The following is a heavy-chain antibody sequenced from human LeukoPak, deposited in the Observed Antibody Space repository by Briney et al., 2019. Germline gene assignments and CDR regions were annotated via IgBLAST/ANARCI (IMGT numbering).Heavy chain of an antibody. V-gene: IGHV1-46*01. Sequence: ASVKVSCKASGYTFTSYYMHWVRQAPGQGLEWMGIINPSGGSTNYAQKFQGRVTITADESTSTAYMELSSLRSEDTAIYYCASSKDYHDSSGYARTLDYWGQGTLVTVSS. CDR2: INPSGGST. J-gene: IGHJ4*02. CDR1: GYTFTSYY. D-gene: IGHD3-22*01. CDR3: ASSKDYHDSSGYARTLDY.